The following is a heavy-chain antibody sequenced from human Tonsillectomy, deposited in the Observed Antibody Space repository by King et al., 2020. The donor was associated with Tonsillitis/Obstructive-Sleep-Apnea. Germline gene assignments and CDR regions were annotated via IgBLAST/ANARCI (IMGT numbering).Heavy chain of an antibody. CDR2: IRSKANSYAT. Sequence: DEQLVQSGGGLVQPGGSLKLSCAASGFTFSGSAIHWVRQASGKGLEWVGRIRSKANSYATAYAASVKGRFTISRDDSKNTAYLQMNSLKTEDTAVYYCTRRSSSSISNWFDPWGQGTLVTVSS. D-gene: IGHD6-6*01. CDR1: GFTFSGSA. CDR3: TRRSSSSISNWFDP. V-gene: IGHV3-73*02. J-gene: IGHJ5*02.